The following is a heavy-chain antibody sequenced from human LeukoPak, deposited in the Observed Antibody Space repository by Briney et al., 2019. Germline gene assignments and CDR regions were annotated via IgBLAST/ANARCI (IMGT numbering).Heavy chain of an antibody. V-gene: IGHV3-21*01. CDR2: ISSSSSYI. CDR3: ASSIAVAGTGY. Sequence: ETLSLTCTVSGGSISSYYWSWVRQAPGKGLEWVSSISSSSSYIYYADSVKGRFTISRDNAKNSLYLQMNSLRAEDTAVYYCASSIAVAGTGYWGQGTLVTVSS. D-gene: IGHD6-19*01. J-gene: IGHJ4*02. CDR1: GGSISSYY.